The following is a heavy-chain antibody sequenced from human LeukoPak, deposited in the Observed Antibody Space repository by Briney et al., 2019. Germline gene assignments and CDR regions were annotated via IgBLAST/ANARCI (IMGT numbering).Heavy chain of an antibody. J-gene: IGHJ3*02. CDR1: GFTFSSYG. Sequence: PGGSLRLSCAASGFTFSSYGMHWVRQAPGKGLEWVAVIWYDGSNKYYADSVKGRFTISRDNSKNTLYLQMNSLRAEDTAVYYCARDRVGATPPDALDIWGQGTMVTVSS. V-gene: IGHV3-33*01. D-gene: IGHD1-26*01. CDR3: ARDRVGATPPDALDI. CDR2: IWYDGSNK.